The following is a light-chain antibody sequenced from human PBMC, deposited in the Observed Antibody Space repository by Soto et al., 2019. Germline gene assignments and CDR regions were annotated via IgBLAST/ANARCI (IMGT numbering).Light chain of an antibody. CDR2: EVT. J-gene: IGLJ2*01. Sequence: QSALTQPPSASGSPGQSVTISCTGTRSDVGDYNYVSWYQQHPGKAPKLLIYEVTKRPSGVPDRFSGSKSANTASLTVSGLQAEDEADYYCSSYAGSDNFEVFGGGTQLTFL. CDR1: RSDVGDYNY. CDR3: SSYAGSDNFEV. V-gene: IGLV2-8*01.